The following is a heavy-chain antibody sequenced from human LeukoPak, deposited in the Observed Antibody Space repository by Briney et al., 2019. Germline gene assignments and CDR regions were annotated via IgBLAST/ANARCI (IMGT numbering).Heavy chain of an antibody. CDR1: GGTFSSYA. CDR2: IIPIFGTA. CDR3: ASDLERDGYNMPETP. Sequence: SVKVSCKASGGTFSSYAISWVRQAPGQGLEWMGGIIPIFGTANYAQKFQGRVTITADESTSTAYLELSSLRSEDTAVYYCASDLERDGYNMPETPWGQGTLVTVSS. D-gene: IGHD5-24*01. J-gene: IGHJ5*02. V-gene: IGHV1-69*13.